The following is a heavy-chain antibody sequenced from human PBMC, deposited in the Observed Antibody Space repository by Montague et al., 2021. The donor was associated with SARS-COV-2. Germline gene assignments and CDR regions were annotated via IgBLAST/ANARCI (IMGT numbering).Heavy chain of an antibody. CDR1: GSSITSYY. CDR3: AREDRWNWFDP. V-gene: IGHV4-59*01. CDR2: IYYRGST. D-gene: IGHD5-24*01. J-gene: IGHJ5*02. Sequence: SETLSLTCTVSGSSITSYYWSWIRQAPGKGLEWIGYIYYRGSTNYNPSLKTRVTISVDTSKNQFSLKLNSMTAADTAVYYCAREDRWNWFDPWGQGTLVIVSS.